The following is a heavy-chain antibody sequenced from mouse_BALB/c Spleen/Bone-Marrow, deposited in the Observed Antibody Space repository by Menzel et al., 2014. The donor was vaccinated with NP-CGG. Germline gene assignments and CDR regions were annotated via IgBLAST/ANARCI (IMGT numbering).Heavy chain of an antibody. Sequence: VQLQHSGPDLVKPGASVKISCKTSGYTFTEYTMHWVKQSHVKSLEWIGGINPNNGGTSYSQKFKGKATWTVDKSSSTSYMELRSLTSEDSAVYYCARGWLLRHYFDYWGQGTTLTVSS. D-gene: IGHD2-3*01. CDR1: GYTFTEYT. V-gene: IGHV1-18*01. CDR2: INPNNGGT. J-gene: IGHJ2*01. CDR3: ARGWLLRHYFDY.